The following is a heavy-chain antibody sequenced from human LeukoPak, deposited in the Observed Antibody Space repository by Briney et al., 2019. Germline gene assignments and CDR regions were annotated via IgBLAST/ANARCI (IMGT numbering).Heavy chain of an antibody. CDR1: GYTLTELS. J-gene: IGHJ1*01. CDR3: ATLTMIVVAFRH. Sequence: ASVKASCKVSGYTLTELSMHWVRQAPGKGLEWMGGFDPEDGETIYAQKFQGRVTMTEDTSTDTAYMELSSLRSEDTAVYYCATLTMIVVAFRHWGQGTLVTVSS. D-gene: IGHD3-22*01. CDR2: FDPEDGET. V-gene: IGHV1-24*01.